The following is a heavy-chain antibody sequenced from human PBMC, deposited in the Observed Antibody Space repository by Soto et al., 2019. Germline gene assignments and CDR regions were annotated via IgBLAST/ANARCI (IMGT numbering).Heavy chain of an antibody. CDR3: ARINGGSPDF. V-gene: IGHV4-4*07. CDR2: IYISGTT. J-gene: IGHJ4*02. Sequence: ETLSLTCTVSGGSMNAHFWSWIRQSAGKGLEWIGHIYISGTTMYNPSLKSRVTMSVDPPKNQLSLKLTSVTAADTAVYYCARINGGSPDFWGQGTLVTVSS. CDR1: GGSMNAHF. D-gene: IGHD2-15*01.